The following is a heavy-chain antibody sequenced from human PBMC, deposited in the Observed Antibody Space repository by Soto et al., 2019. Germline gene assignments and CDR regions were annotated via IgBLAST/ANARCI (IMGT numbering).Heavy chain of an antibody. Sequence: SETLSLTCAVSGYSISSGYYWGWLRQPPGKGLEWIGSIYHGGSTYYNPSLNSRVTLSIDKSNNQFSLELDSVTAADTAVYFCARENRLGTYYYDSWGQGTLVTVSS. CDR1: GYSISSGYY. V-gene: IGHV4-38-2*02. D-gene: IGHD3-10*01. CDR3: ARENRLGTYYYDS. J-gene: IGHJ5*01. CDR2: IYHGGST.